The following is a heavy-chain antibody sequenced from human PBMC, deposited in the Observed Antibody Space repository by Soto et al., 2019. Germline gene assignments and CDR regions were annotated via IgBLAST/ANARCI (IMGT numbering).Heavy chain of an antibody. CDR1: GGSISSGGYY. CDR3: ARDYGGYFDY. V-gene: IGHV4-31*03. D-gene: IGHD4-17*01. CDR2: IYYSGST. J-gene: IGHJ4*02. Sequence: QVQLQESGPGLVKPSQTLSLTCNVSGGSISSGGYYWSWIRQHPGKGLEWIGYIYYSGSTYYNPSLXGXVXIAXDTSKNQFALKLSSVTAADTAVYYCARDYGGYFDYWGQGTLVTVSS.